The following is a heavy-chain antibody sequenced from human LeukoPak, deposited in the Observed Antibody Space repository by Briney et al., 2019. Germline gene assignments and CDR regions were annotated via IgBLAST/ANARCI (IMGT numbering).Heavy chain of an antibody. J-gene: IGHJ4*02. D-gene: IGHD6-19*01. CDR1: GFTFSSYG. CDR2: VWYDGSNK. Sequence: PGGSLRRSCAASGFTFSSYGMHWVRQAPGKGLEWVAVVWYDGSNKYYADSVKGRFTISRDNSKNTLYLQMNSLRAEDTAVYYCARVRTGYSSGWYSAFDYWGQGTLSPSPQ. V-gene: IGHV3-33*01. CDR3: ARVRTGYSSGWYSAFDY.